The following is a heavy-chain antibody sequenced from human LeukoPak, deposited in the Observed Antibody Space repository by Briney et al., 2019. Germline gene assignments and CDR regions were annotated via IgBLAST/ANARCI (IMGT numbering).Heavy chain of an antibody. Sequence: LSQTLSLTCAISGDIVSSNSAAWNWIRQSPSRGLEWLGRTYYRSKWYNDYAVSVKSRITINPDTSKNQFSLQLNSVTPEDTAVYYCARAAQSYSAGAFDIWGQGTMVTVSS. V-gene: IGHV6-1*01. D-gene: IGHD2-21*01. J-gene: IGHJ3*02. CDR3: ARAAQSYSAGAFDI. CDR2: TYYRSKWYN. CDR1: GDIVSSNSAA.